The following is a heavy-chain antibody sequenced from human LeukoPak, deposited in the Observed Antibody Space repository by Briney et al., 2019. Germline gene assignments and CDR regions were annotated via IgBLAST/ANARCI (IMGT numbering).Heavy chain of an antibody. D-gene: IGHD3-10*01. CDR2: ISGSGNKT. CDR3: AKLKRVGIAPFDD. Sequence: GGSLRLSCAASGFTFSHFAMSWVRQAPGKGLHWVSTISGSGNKTYDADSVKGRFTISRDNSKNTLYLQMTGLRAEDTAVYYCAKLKRVGIAPFDDWGQGILVIVSS. J-gene: IGHJ4*02. CDR1: GFTFSHFA. V-gene: IGHV3-23*01.